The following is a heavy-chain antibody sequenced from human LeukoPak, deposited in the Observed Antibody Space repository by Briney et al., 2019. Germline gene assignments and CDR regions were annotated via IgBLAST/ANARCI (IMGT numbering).Heavy chain of an antibody. CDR2: IYHSGST. D-gene: IGHD6-13*01. CDR3: ARAGPHSSSWYVDAFDI. CDR1: GGSISSGGYS. Sequence: SQTLSLTCAVSGGSISSGGYSWSWIRQPPGKGLEWIGYIYHSGSTYYNPSLKSRVTISVDRSKNQFSLKLSSVTAADTAVYYCARAGPHSSSWYVDAFDIWGQGTMVTVSS. J-gene: IGHJ3*02. V-gene: IGHV4-30-2*01.